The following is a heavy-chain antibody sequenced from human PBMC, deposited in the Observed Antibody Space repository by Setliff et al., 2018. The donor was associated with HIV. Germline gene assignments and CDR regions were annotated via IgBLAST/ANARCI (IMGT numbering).Heavy chain of an antibody. CDR2: INHSGNT. J-gene: IGHJ4*02. D-gene: IGHD6-6*01. CDR3: TRHRASSSGFPLDF. V-gene: IGHV4-39*01. CDR1: GDSIGSNTFY. Sequence: SETLSLTCSVYGDSIGSNTFYWGWLRQPPGKEPEWIGSINHSGNTYYYPSLKSRVTMSADTSKNQFSLRLSSVTATDTAVYYCTRHRASSSGFPLDFWGQGMLVTVSS.